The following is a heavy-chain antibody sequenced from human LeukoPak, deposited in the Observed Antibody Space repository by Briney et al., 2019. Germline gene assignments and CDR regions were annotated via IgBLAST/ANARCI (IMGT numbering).Heavy chain of an antibody. CDR1: GYTFTSYD. J-gene: IGHJ5*02. CDR2: MNPNSGNT. Sequence: ASVKVSFKASGYTFTSYDINWVRQATGQGLEWMGWMNPNSGNTGYAQKFQGRVTITRNTSISTAYMELSSLRSDDTAVYYCARVGVEGWFDPWGQGTLVTVSS. V-gene: IGHV1-8*03. CDR3: ARVGVEGWFDP.